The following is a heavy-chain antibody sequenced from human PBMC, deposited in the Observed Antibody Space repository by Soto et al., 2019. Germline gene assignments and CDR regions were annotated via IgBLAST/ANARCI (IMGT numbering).Heavy chain of an antibody. Sequence: SETLSLTCAVYGGSFSGHYWSWIRQPPGKGLEWIGEINHSGSTNYNPSLKSRVTISVDTSKNQFSLKLSSVTAADTAVYYCASIAVADVGWFDPWGQGTLVTVSS. CDR1: GGSFSGHY. V-gene: IGHV4-34*01. CDR2: INHSGST. J-gene: IGHJ5*02. CDR3: ASIAVADVGWFDP. D-gene: IGHD6-19*01.